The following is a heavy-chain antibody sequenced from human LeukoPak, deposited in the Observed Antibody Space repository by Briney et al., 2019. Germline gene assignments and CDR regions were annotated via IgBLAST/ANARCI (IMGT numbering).Heavy chain of an antibody. CDR3: AKDSVSQNGIFDPFDI. J-gene: IGHJ3*02. Sequence: GGSLRLSCAASGFTFSNYAMSWVRQAPGKGLEWVSAISGSGGSTYYADSVKGRFIVSRDNSKNTLFLQMNRLRAEDAAVYYCAKDSVSQNGIFDPFDIWGQGTLVTVSS. D-gene: IGHD2-15*01. V-gene: IGHV3-23*01. CDR1: GFTFSNYA. CDR2: ISGSGGST.